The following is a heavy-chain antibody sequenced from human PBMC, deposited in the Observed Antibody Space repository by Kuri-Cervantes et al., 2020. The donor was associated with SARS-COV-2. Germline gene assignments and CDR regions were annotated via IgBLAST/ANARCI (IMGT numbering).Heavy chain of an antibody. D-gene: IGHD1-1*01. CDR2: IYTSGST. CDR3: ARIRHPYWYFDL. Sequence: SETLSLTCTVSGGSISSYYWSWIRQPAGKGLEWIGRIYTSGSTNYNPSLKSRVTMSVDTSKNQFSLKLSPVTAADTAVYYCARIRHPYWYFDLWGRGTLVTVSS. CDR1: GGSISSYY. J-gene: IGHJ2*01. V-gene: IGHV4-4*07.